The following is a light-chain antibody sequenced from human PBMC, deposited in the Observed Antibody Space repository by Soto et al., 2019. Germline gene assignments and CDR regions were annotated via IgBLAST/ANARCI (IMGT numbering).Light chain of an antibody. Sequence: EIVLTQSPGTLSLSPGERATLSCRASQSVSSSYLAWYQQKPGQAPRLLIYGASSRATGIPDRFSGSGSGTDFTLTISSLEPEDSAVYYCQQRSNWPVFGQGTRLEIK. J-gene: IGKJ5*01. CDR1: QSVSSSY. V-gene: IGKV3D-20*02. CDR2: GAS. CDR3: QQRSNWPV.